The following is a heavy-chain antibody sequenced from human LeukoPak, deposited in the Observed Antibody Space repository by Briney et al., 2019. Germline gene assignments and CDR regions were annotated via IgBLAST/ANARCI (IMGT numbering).Heavy chain of an antibody. CDR3: ARDGSIFGVGNFDY. V-gene: IGHV3-7*01. CDR2: IKQDGSEK. CDR1: GFTLSSYW. J-gene: IGHJ4*02. D-gene: IGHD3-3*01. Sequence: GGSLRLSCAASGFTLSSYWMSWVRQAPGKGLEWVANIKQDGSEKYYVDSVKGRFTISRDNAKNSLYLQMNSLRAEDTAVYYCARDGSIFGVGNFDYWGQGTLVTVSS.